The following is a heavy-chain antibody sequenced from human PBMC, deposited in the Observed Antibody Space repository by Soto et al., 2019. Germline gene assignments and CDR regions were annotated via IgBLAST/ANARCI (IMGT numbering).Heavy chain of an antibody. CDR2: IYYSGSA. CDR3: ARDAGTTRIGGYYYYGMDV. V-gene: IGHV4-31*03. J-gene: IGHJ6*02. D-gene: IGHD1-7*01. Sequence: PSETLSLTCTVSGGSISSGGYYWSWIRQHPGKGLEWIGYIYYSGSAYYNPSLKSRVTISVDTSKNQFSLKLSSVTAADTAVYYCARDAGTTRIGGYYYYGMDVWGQGTTVTVSS. CDR1: GGSISSGGYY.